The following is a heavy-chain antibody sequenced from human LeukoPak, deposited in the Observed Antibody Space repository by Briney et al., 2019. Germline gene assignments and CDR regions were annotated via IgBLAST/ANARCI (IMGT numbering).Heavy chain of an antibody. CDR1: GGSISSSSYY. CDR2: IYYSGST. J-gene: IGHJ4*02. D-gene: IGHD1-26*01. Sequence: SETLSLTCTVSGGSISSSSYYWGWIRQPPGKGREWIGSIYYSGSTYYNPSLKSRVTISVDTSKNQFSLKLSSVTAADTAVYYCARVPESAGINYFDSWGQGTQVTVSS. CDR3: ARVPESAGINYFDS. V-gene: IGHV4-39*01.